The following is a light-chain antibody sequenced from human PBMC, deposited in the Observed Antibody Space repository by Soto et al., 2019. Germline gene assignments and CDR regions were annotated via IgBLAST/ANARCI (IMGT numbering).Light chain of an antibody. J-gene: IGKJ4*01. Sequence: DIVLTQAPATLYLSPGKRATLSCRASQSVRCFLAWYQQKPGQAPRLLISDASDRAAGIPARFSGSGSGTAFTLTISSLEPEDFAVYYCQQRVSWPLTFGEGT. CDR2: DAS. V-gene: IGKV3-11*01. CDR3: QQRVSWPLT. CDR1: QSVRCF.